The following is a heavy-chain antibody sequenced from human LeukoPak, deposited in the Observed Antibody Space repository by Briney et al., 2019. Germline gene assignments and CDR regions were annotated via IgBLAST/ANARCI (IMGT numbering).Heavy chain of an antibody. J-gene: IGHJ4*02. CDR1: GGSISTYY. CDR3: ARLSGGN. V-gene: IGHV4-59*08. D-gene: IGHD2-15*01. CDR2: INYSGST. Sequence: SETLSLTCAVSGGSISTYYWSWIRQPPGKGLEWIGYINYSGSTNYNPSLKSRVSISVDTSKNQFSLKLSSVTAADTAVYYCARLSGGNWGQGTLVTVSS.